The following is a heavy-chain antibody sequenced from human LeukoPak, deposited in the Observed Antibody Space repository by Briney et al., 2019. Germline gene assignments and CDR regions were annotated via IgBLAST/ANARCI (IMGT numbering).Heavy chain of an antibody. J-gene: IGHJ4*02. D-gene: IGHD6-13*01. CDR2: IYYSGST. Sequence: PETLSLTCTVSGGSISSYYWSWIRQPPGKGLEWIGYIYYSGSTNYNPSLKSRVTISVDTSKNQFSLKLSSVTAADTAVYYCARLTYSSSWVDYWGQGTLVTVSS. CDR3: ARLTYSSSWVDY. V-gene: IGHV4-59*08. CDR1: GGSISSYY.